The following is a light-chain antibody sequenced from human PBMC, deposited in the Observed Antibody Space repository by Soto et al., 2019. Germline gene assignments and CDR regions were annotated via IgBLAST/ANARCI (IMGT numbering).Light chain of an antibody. J-gene: IGKJ1*01. CDR1: QTISSW. V-gene: IGKV1-5*03. Sequence: DIQMTQSPSTLSGSVGDRVTITCRASQTISSWLAWYQQKPGKAPKLLIYKASTLKSGVQSRFSGSGSGTEFTLTISSLQPDDFATYYCQHYNSYSEALGQGTKVDIK. CDR2: KAS. CDR3: QHYNSYSEA.